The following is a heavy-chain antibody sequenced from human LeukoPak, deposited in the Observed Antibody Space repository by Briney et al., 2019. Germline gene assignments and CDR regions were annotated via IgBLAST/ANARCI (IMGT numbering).Heavy chain of an antibody. J-gene: IGHJ4*02. Sequence: SETLSLTCAVYGGSLSGYYWTWIRQTPGKGLEWIGEINYSGNTNYNRSLKSRVTISADTSKNQFSLRLSSVTAADTAVYYCARRGTAYCRGGNCYSDKYFDYWGRGTQVTVSS. CDR1: GGSLSGYY. D-gene: IGHD2-15*01. CDR2: INYSGNT. CDR3: ARRGTAYCRGGNCYSDKYFDY. V-gene: IGHV4-34*01.